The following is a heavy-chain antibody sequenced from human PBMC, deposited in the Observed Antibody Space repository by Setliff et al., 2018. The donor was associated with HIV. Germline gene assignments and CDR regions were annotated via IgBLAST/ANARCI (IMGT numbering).Heavy chain of an antibody. CDR1: GYTFTKYG. J-gene: IGHJ6*03. Sequence: RASVKVSCKASGYTFTKYGIIWVRQAPGQGLEWMRWIGADNGNTNYAQKFQGRVTMTTDTSTSTVYMELGSLISDDTAVYYCAREGLWFGDRGYFMNVWGKGTAVTVSS. CDR2: IGADNGNT. V-gene: IGHV1-18*04. CDR3: AREGLWFGDRGYFMNV. D-gene: IGHD3-10*01.